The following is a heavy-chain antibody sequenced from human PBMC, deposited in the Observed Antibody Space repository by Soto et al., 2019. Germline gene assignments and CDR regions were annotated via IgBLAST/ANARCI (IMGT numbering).Heavy chain of an antibody. V-gene: IGHV4-39*01. J-gene: IGHJ4*02. CDR2: IYYSGST. CDR1: GGSISSSSYY. Sequence: SETLSLTCTVSGGSISSSSYYWGWIRQPPGKGLEWIGSIYYSGSTYYNPSLKSRVTISVDTSKNQFSLKLSSVTAADTAVYYCARHQSLFPFDYWGQGTLVTVSS. CDR3: ARHQSLFPFDY. D-gene: IGHD3-10*02.